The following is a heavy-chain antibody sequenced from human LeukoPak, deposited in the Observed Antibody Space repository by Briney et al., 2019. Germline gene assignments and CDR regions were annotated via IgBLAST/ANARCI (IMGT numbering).Heavy chain of an antibody. Sequence: GGSLRLSCAASGFTFSNAWMSWVRQAPGKGLEWVGRIKSKTDGGTTDYAAPVKGRFTISRDDSKNTLYLKMNSLKTEDTAVYYCTTDFGVFRSDFWSGYYRFDYWGQGTLVTVSS. CDR1: GFTFSNAW. V-gene: IGHV3-15*01. J-gene: IGHJ4*02. CDR2: IKSKTDGGTT. CDR3: TTDFGVFRSDFWSGYYRFDY. D-gene: IGHD3-3*01.